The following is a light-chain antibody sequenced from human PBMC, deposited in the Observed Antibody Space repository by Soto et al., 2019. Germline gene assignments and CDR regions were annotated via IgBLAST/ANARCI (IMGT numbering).Light chain of an antibody. V-gene: IGLV1-47*01. CDR2: KND. J-gene: IGLJ3*02. CDR1: TANIGSNY. Sequence: QSALTQPPSASGTPGQRVTISCSGSTANIGSNYVNWYQQLPGAAPKLLIYKNDKRPSGVPDRFSASRSASSASLAISGLRSDDEAEYFCGTWDDSLTTWMFGGGTQLTVL. CDR3: GTWDDSLTTWM.